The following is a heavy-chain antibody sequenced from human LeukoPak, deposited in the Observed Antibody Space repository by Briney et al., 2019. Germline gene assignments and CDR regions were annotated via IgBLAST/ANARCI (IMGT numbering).Heavy chain of an antibody. CDR2: IYGSGSI. Sequence: SETPSLNCNVFCGSVNNYYLSWIRQPAGKGLELVGRIYGSGSINYNPSLRSRVAVSLDTSKNQFSLKLRSVTAADTAVYYCTRDRGLYGEVLFDPWGQGTLVTVSS. CDR3: TRDRGLYGEVLFDP. J-gene: IGHJ5*02. D-gene: IGHD3-10*01. CDR1: CGSVNNYY. V-gene: IGHV4-4*07.